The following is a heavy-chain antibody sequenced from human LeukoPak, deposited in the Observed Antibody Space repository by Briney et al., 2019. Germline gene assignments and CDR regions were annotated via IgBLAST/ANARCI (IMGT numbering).Heavy chain of an antibody. CDR1: GFTFDDYA. CDR2: TSWNSGSI. CDR3: ARDGFVGAADY. Sequence: PGGSLRLSCAASGFTFDDYAMHWVRQAPGKGLEWVSGTSWNSGSIGYADSVKGRFTISRDNAKNSLFLQMNSLRVEDTAVFYCARDGFVGAADYWGQGTLVTVSS. V-gene: IGHV3-9*01. J-gene: IGHJ4*02. D-gene: IGHD6-13*01.